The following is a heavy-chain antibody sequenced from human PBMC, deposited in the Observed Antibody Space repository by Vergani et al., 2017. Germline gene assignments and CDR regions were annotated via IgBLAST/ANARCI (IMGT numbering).Heavy chain of an antibody. Sequence: QVQLQESGPGLVKPSETLSLTCTVSGGPISSYYWSWIRQPPGKGLEWIGSIFYSGSTNYNPSLKSRVTISVDRSKDQFSLKLSSVTAADTAVYYCARGGPCSSTSCYAPLYNWFDPWGQGTLVTVSS. CDR1: GGPISSYY. CDR3: ARGGPCSSTSCYAPLYNWFDP. CDR2: IFYSGST. D-gene: IGHD2-2*01. V-gene: IGHV4-59*12. J-gene: IGHJ5*02.